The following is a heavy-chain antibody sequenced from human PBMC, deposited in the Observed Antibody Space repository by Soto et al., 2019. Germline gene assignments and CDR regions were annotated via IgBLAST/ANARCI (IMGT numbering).Heavy chain of an antibody. V-gene: IGHV3-33*01. CDR3: AREKKGPRRAAADSSGYYYYYGMDV. Sequence: PGGSLRLSCAASGFTFSSYGMRWVRRAPGKGLEWVAVIWYDGSNKYYADSVKGRFTISRDNSKNTLYLQMNSLRAEDTAVYYCAREKKGPRRAAADSSGYYYYYGMDVWGQGTTVTVSS. CDR2: IWYDGSNK. D-gene: IGHD3-22*01. CDR1: GFTFSSYG. J-gene: IGHJ6*02.